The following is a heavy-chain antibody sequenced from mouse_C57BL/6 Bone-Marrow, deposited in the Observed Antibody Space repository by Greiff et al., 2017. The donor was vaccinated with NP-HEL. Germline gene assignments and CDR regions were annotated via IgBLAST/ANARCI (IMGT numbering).Heavy chain of an antibody. CDR1: GYTFTSYW. CDR3: ARNYGHFDY. J-gene: IGHJ2*01. CDR2: IDPSDSYT. D-gene: IGHD1-1*01. V-gene: IGHV1-59*01. Sequence: QVQLQQPGAELVRPGTSVKLSCKASGYTFTSYWMHWVKQRPGQGLEWIGVIDPSDSYTNYNQKFKGKATLTVDTSSSTAYMQLSSLTSEDSAVYYCARNYGHFDYWGQGTTLTVSS.